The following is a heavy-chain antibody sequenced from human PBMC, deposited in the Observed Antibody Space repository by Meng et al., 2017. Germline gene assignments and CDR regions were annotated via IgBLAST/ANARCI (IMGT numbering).Heavy chain of an antibody. Sequence: VQLVGSGGGVVQPGRYLRLSCSASGFAFSSFAMPWVRQAPGKGLEWVAVISYDGSNKYYADSVKGRFTISRDNSKNTLYLQMNSLRVEDTAVYYCASMGYWGQGTLVTVSS. CDR2: ISYDGSNK. J-gene: IGHJ4*02. D-gene: IGHD3-10*01. CDR3: ASMGY. CDR1: GFAFSSFA. V-gene: IGHV3-30*01.